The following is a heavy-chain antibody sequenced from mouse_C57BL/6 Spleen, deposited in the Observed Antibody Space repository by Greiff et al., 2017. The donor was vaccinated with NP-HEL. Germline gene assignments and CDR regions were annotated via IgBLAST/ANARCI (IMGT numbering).Heavy chain of an antibody. CDR3: TTRTAQDFDD. Sequence: EVQLKESGAELVRPGASVKLSCTASGFNIKDDYMHWVKQRPEQGLEWIGWIDPENGDTEYASKFQGKATITADTSSNTAYLQLSSLTSEDTAVYYCTTRTAQDFDDWGQGTTLTVSS. D-gene: IGHD3-2*02. CDR2: IDPENGDT. CDR1: GFNIKDDY. V-gene: IGHV14-4*01. J-gene: IGHJ2*01.